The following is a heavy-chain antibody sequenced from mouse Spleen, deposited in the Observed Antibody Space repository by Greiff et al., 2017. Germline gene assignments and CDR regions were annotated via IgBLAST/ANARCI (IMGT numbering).Heavy chain of an antibody. J-gene: IGHJ4*01. Sequence: VMLVESGPGLVQPSQSLSITCTVSGFSLTSYGVHWVRQSPGKGLEWLGVIWSGGSTDYNAAFISRLSISKDNSKSQVFFKMNSLQADDTAIYYCARRYGNWKEDAMDYWGQGTSVTVSS. CDR1: GFSLTSYG. D-gene: IGHD2-1*01. CDR3: ARRYGNWKEDAMDY. CDR2: IWSGGST. V-gene: IGHV2-2*01.